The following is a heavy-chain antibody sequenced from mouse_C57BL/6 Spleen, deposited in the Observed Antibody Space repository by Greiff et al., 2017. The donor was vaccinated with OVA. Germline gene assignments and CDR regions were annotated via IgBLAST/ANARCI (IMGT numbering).Heavy chain of an antibody. CDR2: IDPETGGT. CDR3: TSLLPLGNY. V-gene: IGHV1-15*01. J-gene: IGHJ2*01. CDR1: GYTFTDYE. Sequence: VKLLESGAELVRPGASVTLSCKASGYTFTDYEMHWVKQTPVHGLEWIGAIDPETGGTAYNQKFKGKAILTADKSSRTAYMELRSLTSEDSAVYYCTSLLPLGNYWGQGTTLTVSS. D-gene: IGHD3-3*01.